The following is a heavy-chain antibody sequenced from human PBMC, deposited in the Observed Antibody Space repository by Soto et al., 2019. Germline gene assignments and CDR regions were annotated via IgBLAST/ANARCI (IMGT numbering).Heavy chain of an antibody. CDR3: AREDADRGSFDF. J-gene: IGHJ4*02. CDR1: GYTFTDSF. V-gene: IGHV1-2*02. Sequence: AAVKVSCKASGYTFTDSFIHWVRQAPGQGLEWMGWINPNNGRTTLAPNFQGRVTLSRDTSINTAYMHLSRLRSDDTAVYYCAREDADRGSFDFWGQGTLVTVSS. CDR2: INPNNGRT.